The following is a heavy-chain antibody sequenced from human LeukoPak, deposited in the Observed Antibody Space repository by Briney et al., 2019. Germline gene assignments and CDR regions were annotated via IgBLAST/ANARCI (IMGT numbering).Heavy chain of an antibody. CDR1: GFTFDDYA. CDR2: ISWNSGSI. Sequence: GGSLRLSCAASGFTFDDYAMHWVRHAPGKGLEWVSGISWNSGSIGYADSVKGRFTISRDNAKNSLYLQMNSLRAEDTALYYCARSSNGVYIQWGQGTLVTVSS. D-gene: IGHD2-8*01. V-gene: IGHV3-9*01. CDR3: ARSSNGVYIQ. J-gene: IGHJ4*02.